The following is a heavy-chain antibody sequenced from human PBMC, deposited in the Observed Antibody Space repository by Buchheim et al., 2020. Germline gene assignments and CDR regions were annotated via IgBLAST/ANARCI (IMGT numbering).Heavy chain of an antibody. CDR1: GFTFSSYE. CDR2: ISSSGSTI. Sequence: EVQLVESGGGLVQPGGSLRLSCAASGFTFSSYEMNWVRQAPGKGLEGVSYISSSGSTIYYADSVEGRFTISRDNAKNSLYLQMNSLRAEDTAVYYCARESIVGYSSSAEYYYYYYGMDVWGQGTT. J-gene: IGHJ6*02. CDR3: ARESIVGYSSSAEYYYYYYGMDV. D-gene: IGHD6-6*01. V-gene: IGHV3-48*03.